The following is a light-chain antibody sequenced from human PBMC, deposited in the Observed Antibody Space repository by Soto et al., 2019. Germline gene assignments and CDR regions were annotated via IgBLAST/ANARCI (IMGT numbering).Light chain of an antibody. Sequence: EIALTQSPGSLSLTPGERATLSCRASQSVSSYLAWYQQKPGQAPRLLISGASSRATGFPDRFSGSGSGTDFSLTISRLEPEDSAVYYCQQYSSPPRMFGQGTKVEIK. CDR3: QQYSSPPRM. CDR2: GAS. J-gene: IGKJ1*01. CDR1: QSVSSY. V-gene: IGKV3-20*01.